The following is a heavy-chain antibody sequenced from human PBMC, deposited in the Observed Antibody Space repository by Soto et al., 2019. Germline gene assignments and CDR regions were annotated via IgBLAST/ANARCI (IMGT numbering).Heavy chain of an antibody. CDR1: GYTFTSYG. V-gene: IGHV1-18*01. CDR3: ASGWFGEFVYYFDY. D-gene: IGHD3-10*01. CDR2: ISAYNGNT. Sequence: QVQLVQSGAEVKKPGASVKVSCKTSGYTFTSYGISWVRQAPGQGLEWMGWISAYNGNTNYAQKLQGRVTMTTDTXXSTAYRELRSLRSDDTAVYYCASGWFGEFVYYFDYWGQGTLVTVSS. J-gene: IGHJ4*02.